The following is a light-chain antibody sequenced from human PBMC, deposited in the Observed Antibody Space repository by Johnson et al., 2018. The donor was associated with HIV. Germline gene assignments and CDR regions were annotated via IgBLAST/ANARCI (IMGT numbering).Light chain of an antibody. V-gene: IGLV1-51*02. CDR2: ENN. CDR1: SSNIGNNY. J-gene: IGLJ1*01. CDR3: GTWDSSLRVGV. Sequence: QSVLTQPPSVSAAPGQKVTISCSGSSSNIGNNYVSWYQQLPGTAPKLLICENNKRPSGIPDRFSGSKSGTSATLGITGLQTGDEADYYCGTWDSSLRVGVFGTGTKVTVL.